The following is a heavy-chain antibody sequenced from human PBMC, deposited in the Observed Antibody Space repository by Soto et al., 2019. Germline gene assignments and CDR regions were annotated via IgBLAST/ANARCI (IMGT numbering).Heavy chain of an antibody. CDR1: GGSFSGYY. J-gene: IGHJ6*03. CDR2: INHSGST. CDR3: ARGPKAAVWEYYYYMDV. Sequence: PSETLSLTCAVYGGSFSGYYWSWIRQPPGKGLEWIGEINHSGSTNYNPSLKSRVTISVDTSKNQFSLKLSSVTAADTAVYYCARGPKAAVWEYYYYMDVWGKGTTVTVSS. V-gene: IGHV4-34*01. D-gene: IGHD3-16*01.